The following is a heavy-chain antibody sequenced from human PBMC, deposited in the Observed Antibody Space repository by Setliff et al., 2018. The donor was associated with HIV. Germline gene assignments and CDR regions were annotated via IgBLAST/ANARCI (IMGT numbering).Heavy chain of an antibody. D-gene: IGHD3-9*01. CDR2: VYPGDSVT. CDR3: ARQGDYHILTGYYSGPHDAFDI. V-gene: IGHV5-51*01. CDR1: GYVFTNYW. J-gene: IGHJ3*02. Sequence: GESLKISCKASGYVFTNYWIGWVRQMPGKGLEWTGVVYPGDSVTRYGPSFQGQVSISADRSISTAYLQWSSLKASDTAMYYCARQGDYHILTGYYSGPHDAFDIWGQGTMVTVSS.